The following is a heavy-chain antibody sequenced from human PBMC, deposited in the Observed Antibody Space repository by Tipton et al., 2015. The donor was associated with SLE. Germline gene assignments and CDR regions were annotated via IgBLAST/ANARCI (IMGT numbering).Heavy chain of an antibody. CDR3: ASMDLDGDSGVKPVDY. CDR2: VYYTGTT. CDR1: GGSISSYY. Sequence: TLSLTCTVSGGSISSYYWSWIRQPPGKGLEWIGYVYYTGTTNSNPSLKSRTTISVDTSRNQFSLKLSSVTAADTAVYYCASMDLDGDSGVKPVDYWGQGTLVTVSS. V-gene: IGHV4-59*01. J-gene: IGHJ4*02. D-gene: IGHD3-22*01.